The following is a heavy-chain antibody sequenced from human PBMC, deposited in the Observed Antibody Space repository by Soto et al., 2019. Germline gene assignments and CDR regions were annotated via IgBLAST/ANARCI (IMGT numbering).Heavy chain of an antibody. V-gene: IGHV3-48*01. CDR3: ARRTDYPDLFKAYYYGMDV. J-gene: IGHJ6*02. Sequence: EVQLVESGGGLVQPGGSLRLSCAASGFTFSSYSTNLVRQAPGKGLEWVSYISSSSSTKYYADSVKGRFTISRDNANNSLYLQMNSLRADDTAVYDCARRTDYPDLFKAYYYGMDVWGQGTTVTVSS. CDR1: GFTFSSYS. D-gene: IGHD5-12*01. CDR2: ISSSSSTK.